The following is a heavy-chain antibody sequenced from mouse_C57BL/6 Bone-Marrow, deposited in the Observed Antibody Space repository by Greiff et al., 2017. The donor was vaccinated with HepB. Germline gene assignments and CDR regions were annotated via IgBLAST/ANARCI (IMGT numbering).Heavy chain of an antibody. V-gene: IGHV14-3*01. CDR3: AHYDYDVYMDY. CDR1: GFNIKNTY. Sequence: EVKLVESVAELVRPGASVKLSCTASGFNIKNTYMHWVKQRPEQGLEWIGRIDPANGNTKYAPKFQGKATITADTSSNTAYLQLSSLTSEDTAIYYCAHYDYDVYMDYWGQGTSVTVSS. J-gene: IGHJ4*01. D-gene: IGHD2-4*01. CDR2: IDPANGNT.